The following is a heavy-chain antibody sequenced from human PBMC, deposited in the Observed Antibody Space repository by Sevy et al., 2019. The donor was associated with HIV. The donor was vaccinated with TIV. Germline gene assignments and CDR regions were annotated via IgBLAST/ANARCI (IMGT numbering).Heavy chain of an antibody. V-gene: IGHV3-73*01. CDR3: ALSYYDFWSGYYPNYYYYGMDV. Sequence: GGSLRLSCAASGFTFSGSAMHWVRQASGKGLEWVGRIRSKANSYATAYAASVKGRFTISGDDSKNTAYLQMNSLKTEDTAVYYCALSYYDFWSGYYPNYYYYGMDVWGQGTTVTVSS. J-gene: IGHJ6*02. CDR1: GFTFSGSA. D-gene: IGHD3-3*01. CDR2: IRSKANSYAT.